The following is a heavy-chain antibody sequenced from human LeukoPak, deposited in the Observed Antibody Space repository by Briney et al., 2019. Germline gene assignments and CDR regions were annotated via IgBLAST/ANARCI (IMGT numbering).Heavy chain of an antibody. D-gene: IGHD6-19*01. CDR1: GFTFSSYW. V-gene: IGHV3-7*01. CDR3: AGLSYSSGWFPFDY. J-gene: IGHJ4*02. CDR2: IKQDGSEK. Sequence: GGSLRLSCAASGFTFSSYWVSWVRQAPGKGLEWVANIKQDGSEKYYVDSVKGRFTISRDNAKNSLYLQMNSLRAEDTAVYYCAGLSYSSGWFPFDYWGQGTLVTVSS.